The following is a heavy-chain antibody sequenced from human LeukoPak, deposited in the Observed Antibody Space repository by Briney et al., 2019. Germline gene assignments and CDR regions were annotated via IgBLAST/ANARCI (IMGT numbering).Heavy chain of an antibody. CDR2: IKQDGSDK. Sequence: PGRSLRLSCAASGFTFSRHCMSWVRQAPGRGLEWVANIKQDGSDKYYVDSVKGRFTISRDNAKTSLFLQMNSLRVEDTAVYYCAREVYGDNYFDYWGQGTLVTVAS. D-gene: IGHD4-17*01. CDR1: GFTFSRHC. J-gene: IGHJ4*02. CDR3: AREVYGDNYFDY. V-gene: IGHV3-7*05.